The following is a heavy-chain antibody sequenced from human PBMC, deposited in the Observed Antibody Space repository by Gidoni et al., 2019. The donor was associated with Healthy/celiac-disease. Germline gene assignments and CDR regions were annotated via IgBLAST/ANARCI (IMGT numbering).Heavy chain of an antibody. D-gene: IGHD2-2*01. Sequence: EVPLVESGGGVVQPGGSLKLSWADSGFTFSGSAMPWVRQASGKGLEWVGRIRSKANSYATAYAASVKGRFTISRDDSKNTAYLQMNSLKTEDTAVYYCTAIVVVPAAIPDYWGQGTLVTVSS. CDR2: IRSKANSYAT. CDR1: GFTFSGSA. V-gene: IGHV3-73*02. J-gene: IGHJ4*02. CDR3: TAIVVVPAAIPDY.